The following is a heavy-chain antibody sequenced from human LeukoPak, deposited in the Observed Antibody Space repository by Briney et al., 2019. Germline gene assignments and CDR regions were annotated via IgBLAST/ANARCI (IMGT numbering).Heavy chain of an antibody. CDR2: ISYDGSNK. V-gene: IGHV3-30-3*01. Sequence: PGGSLRLSCAASGFTFSSYAMHWVRQAPGKGLEWVAVISYDGSNKYYADSVKGRFTISRDNSKNTLYLQMNSLRAEDTAVYYCARDSGGYSSSSESGYSDYWGQGTLVTVSS. J-gene: IGHJ4*02. CDR3: ARDSGGYSSSSESGYSDY. D-gene: IGHD6-6*01. CDR1: GFTFSSYA.